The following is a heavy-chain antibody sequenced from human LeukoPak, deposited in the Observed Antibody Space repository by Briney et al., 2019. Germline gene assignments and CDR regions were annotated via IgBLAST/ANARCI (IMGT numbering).Heavy chain of an antibody. Sequence: GSLRLSCAASGFTFSSYSMNWVRQPPGKGLEWIGEINHSGSTNYNPSLKSRVTISVDTSKNQFSLKLSSVTAADTAVYYCARGGYSYGWYYYYYMDVWGKGTTVTVSS. CDR2: INHSGST. CDR1: GFTFSSYS. J-gene: IGHJ6*03. CDR3: ARGGYSYGWYYYYYMDV. D-gene: IGHD5-18*01. V-gene: IGHV4-34*01.